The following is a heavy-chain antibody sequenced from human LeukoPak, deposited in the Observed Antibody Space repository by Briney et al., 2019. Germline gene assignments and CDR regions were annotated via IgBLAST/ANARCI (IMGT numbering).Heavy chain of an antibody. D-gene: IGHD3-10*01. CDR3: AEGASPGAFDY. CDR2: LYSDGRSL. V-gene: IGHV3-74*03. Sequence: GGSLRLSCAGSGFNFTGYWMHWVRQAPGKGLEWISRLYSDGRSLTYADSVMGRFTISRDNAKNTLYLQMNSLRAEDTAVYYCAEGASPGAFDYWGQGTLVTVSS. CDR1: GFNFTGYW. J-gene: IGHJ4*02.